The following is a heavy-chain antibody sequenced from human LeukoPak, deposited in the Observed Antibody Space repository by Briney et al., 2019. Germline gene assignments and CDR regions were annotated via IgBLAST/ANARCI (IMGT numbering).Heavy chain of an antibody. CDR2: ISSSSSYI. CDR1: GFTFSSYS. Sequence: GGSLRLSCAASGFTFSSYSMNWVRQAPGKGLEWVSSISSSSSYIYYADSVKGRFTISRDNAKNSLYLQMNSLRAEDTAVYYCASVEAARGDYWGQGTLVTVSP. D-gene: IGHD6-6*01. CDR3: ASVEAARGDY. J-gene: IGHJ4*02. V-gene: IGHV3-21*01.